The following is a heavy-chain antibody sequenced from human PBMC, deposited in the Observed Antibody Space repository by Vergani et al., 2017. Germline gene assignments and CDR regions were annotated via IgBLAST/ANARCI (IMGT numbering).Heavy chain of an antibody. Sequence: QVKLEESGGGVVQPGRSLRLSCAASGFSFGNYAMHWVRQAPGKGLDWVGVISYDGTEKKYSDSVNGRFTISRDNSKKMMSLQMNSLRVEDTAVYYCAGGGKGIIMVVPSTHLWGQGTQVSVS. CDR1: GFSFGNYA. CDR3: AGGGKGIIMVVPSTHL. J-gene: IGHJ4*02. V-gene: IGHV3-30-3*01. CDR2: ISYDGTEK. D-gene: IGHD2-15*01.